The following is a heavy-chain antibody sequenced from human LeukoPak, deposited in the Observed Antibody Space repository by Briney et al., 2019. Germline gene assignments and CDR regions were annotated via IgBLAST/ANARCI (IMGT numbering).Heavy chain of an antibody. J-gene: IGHJ4*02. CDR1: GYTFTSYD. D-gene: IGHD1-14*01. CDR3: ARRRVGTHFDY. CDR2: MNPNSGNI. V-gene: IGHV1-8*03. Sequence: GASVKVSCKTSGYTFTSYDINWVRQATGQGLEWMGWMNPNSGNIGYAQNFQGRVTITRNTSISTAYMELSSLRSEDTAVYYCARRRVGTHFDYWGQGTLVTVSS.